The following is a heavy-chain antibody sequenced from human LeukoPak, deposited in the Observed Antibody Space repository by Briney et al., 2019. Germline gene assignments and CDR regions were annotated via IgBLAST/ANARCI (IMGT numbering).Heavy chain of an antibody. Sequence: GGSLRLSCAVSGFTFRSYSMNWVRQAPGKGLEWISYISTTSNTISYADSVKGRFTISRDNAKNSMYLQMSSLRAEDTALYYCASALSITPYYFDYRGLGTLVTVSS. V-gene: IGHV3-48*04. D-gene: IGHD2/OR15-2a*01. J-gene: IGHJ4*02. CDR3: ASALSITPYYFDY. CDR1: GFTFRSYS. CDR2: ISTTSNTI.